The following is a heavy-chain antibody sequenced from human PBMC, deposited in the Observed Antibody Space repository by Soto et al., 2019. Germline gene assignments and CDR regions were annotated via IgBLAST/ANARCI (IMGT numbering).Heavy chain of an antibody. CDR3: ARSLRGYSGYSGY. J-gene: IGHJ4*02. V-gene: IGHV3-11*05. CDR1: GFTFIAYY. Sequence: QVQLVESGGGLVKPGGCLRLSCAASGFTFIAYYRSWIRKAPGKGLEWVSYISSSGSDTNYADSVKGRFTVSRDNAKNSLYLQMNSLRAEDTAVYYCARSLRGYSGYSGYWGQGTLVTVSS. CDR2: ISSSGSDT. D-gene: IGHD5-12*01.